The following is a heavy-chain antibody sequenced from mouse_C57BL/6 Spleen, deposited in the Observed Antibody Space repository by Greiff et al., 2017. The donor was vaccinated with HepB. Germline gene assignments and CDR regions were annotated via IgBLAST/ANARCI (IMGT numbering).Heavy chain of an antibody. CDR1: GYTFTSYW. CDR2: IHPNSGST. J-gene: IGHJ4*01. V-gene: IGHV1-64*01. D-gene: IGHD2-4*01. Sequence: QVQLQQPGAELVKPGASVKLSCKASGYTFTSYWMHWVKQRPGQGLEWIGMIHPNSGSTNYNEKFKSKATLTVDKSSSTAYMQLSSLTSEDSAVYYCARWYDYIYAMDYWGQGTSVTVSS. CDR3: ARWYDYIYAMDY.